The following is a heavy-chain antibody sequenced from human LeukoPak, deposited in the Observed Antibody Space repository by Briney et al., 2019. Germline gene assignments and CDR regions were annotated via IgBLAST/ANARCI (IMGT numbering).Heavy chain of an antibody. V-gene: IGHV4-34*01. CDR3: ARNDYFGINNGMDV. CDR2: INHSGYT. J-gene: IGHJ6*02. CDR1: GGSFGDFY. Sequence: PSETLTLTCAVSGGSFGDFYWSWIRQPPGKGLEWIGEINHSGYTNYYPSLKSRVTISVDTSKNQFSLRLSSVTAADTAVYYCARNDYFGINNGMDVWGQGTTVTVS. D-gene: IGHD2/OR15-2a*01.